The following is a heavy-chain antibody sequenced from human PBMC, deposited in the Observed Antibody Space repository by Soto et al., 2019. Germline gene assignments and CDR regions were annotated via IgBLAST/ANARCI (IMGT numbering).Heavy chain of an antibody. V-gene: IGHV1-18*01. CDR2: ISAYNGNT. CDR3: ARDTSDSSGYSWFDP. Sequence: ASVKVSCKASGYTFTSYGISWVRQAPGQGLEWMGWISAYNGNTNYAQKLQGRVTMTTGTSTSTAYMELRSLRSDDTAVYYCARDTSDSSGYSWFDPWGQGTLVTVSS. D-gene: IGHD3-22*01. CDR1: GYTFTSYG. J-gene: IGHJ5*02.